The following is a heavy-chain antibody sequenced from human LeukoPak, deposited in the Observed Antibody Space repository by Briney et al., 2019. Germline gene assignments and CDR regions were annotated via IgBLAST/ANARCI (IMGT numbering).Heavy chain of an antibody. CDR3: ARDGGIAGSTTYFDY. Sequence: GGSLRLSCGASGFTFGSYAMTWVRQAPGKGPEWVSGISGGGGSTFYADSVRGRFTVSRDNPKNTLYLQMDSLRVDDTAIYYCARDGGIAGSTTYFDYWGQGTLVTVSS. V-gene: IGHV3-23*01. CDR2: ISGGGGST. CDR1: GFTFGSYA. D-gene: IGHD1-26*01. J-gene: IGHJ4*02.